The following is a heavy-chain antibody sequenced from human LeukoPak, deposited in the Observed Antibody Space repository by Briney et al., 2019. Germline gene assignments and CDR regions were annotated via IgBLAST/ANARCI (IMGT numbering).Heavy chain of an antibody. CDR2: IIPIFGTA. J-gene: IGHJ4*02. Sequence: SVKVSCKASGGTFSSYAISWVRQAPGQGLEWMGGIIPIFGTANYAQKLQGRVTMTTDTSTSTAYMELRSLRSDDTAVYYCARDLIRDGDRDIDHWGQGTLVTVSS. D-gene: IGHD4-17*01. CDR3: ARDLIRDGDRDIDH. CDR1: GGTFSSYA. V-gene: IGHV1-69*05.